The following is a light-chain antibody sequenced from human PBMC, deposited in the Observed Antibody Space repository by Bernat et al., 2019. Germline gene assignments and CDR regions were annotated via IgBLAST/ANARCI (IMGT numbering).Light chain of an antibody. Sequence: DIVMTQSPLSLPVTPGEPASISCRSSQSLLHSNGNTHLDWYLQKPGQSPQLLIYLVSNRASGVPGRFSGSGSGTDFTLKISKVEADDVGVYYCMQGVEVLTFGRGTKVEIK. J-gene: IGKJ4*01. CDR1: QSLLHSNGNTH. CDR2: LVS. CDR3: MQGVEVLT. V-gene: IGKV2-28*01.